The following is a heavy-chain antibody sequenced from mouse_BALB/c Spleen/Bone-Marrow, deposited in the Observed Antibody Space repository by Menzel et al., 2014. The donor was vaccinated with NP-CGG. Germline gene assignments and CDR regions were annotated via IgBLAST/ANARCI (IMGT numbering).Heavy chain of an antibody. D-gene: IGHD1-1*01. CDR2: VGTGGST. CDR3: AVSSSCYGSRYEY. CDR1: GLPLTNYG. Sequence: QVQPQQSGPGPVAPSQSLSITCTVSGLPLTNYGVHWVRQPPGKGLEWLGEVGTGGSTNYNSALMSRLSNGKDDSKSQVFLKMNSLQTDDTAIYYCAVSSSCYGSRYEYRGQGATLTVSS. V-gene: IGHV2-9*02. J-gene: IGHJ2*01.